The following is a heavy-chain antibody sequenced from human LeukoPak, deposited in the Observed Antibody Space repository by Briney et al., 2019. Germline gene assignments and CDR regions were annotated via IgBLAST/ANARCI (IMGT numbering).Heavy chain of an antibody. V-gene: IGHV1-69*13. CDR2: IIPIFGTA. Sequence: ASVKVSCTSSAGSFSSYANIWVRQAPGQGLEWMGRIIPIFGTANYAQKFQGRVTITADESTSTAYMELSSLRSEDTAVYYCASVGSLNCSSTSCYEDYYYYGMDVWGQGTTVTVSS. J-gene: IGHJ6*02. CDR1: AGSFSSYA. CDR3: ASVGSLNCSSTSCYEDYYYYGMDV. D-gene: IGHD2-2*01.